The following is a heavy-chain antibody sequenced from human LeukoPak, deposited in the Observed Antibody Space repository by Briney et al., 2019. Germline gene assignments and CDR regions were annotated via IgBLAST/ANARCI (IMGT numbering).Heavy chain of an antibody. Sequence: GGSLRLSCAASGFTFSSYWMHWVRQAPGKGLVWVSRINSDGSSTSYADSVKGRFTISRDNAKNTLYLQMNSLRAEDTAVYYCARVAPADYDFWRGYYLGPYYYYGMDVWGQGTTVTVSS. CDR1: GFTFSSYW. CDR3: ARVAPADYDFWRGYYLGPYYYYGMDV. D-gene: IGHD3-3*01. V-gene: IGHV3-74*01. CDR2: INSDGSST. J-gene: IGHJ6*02.